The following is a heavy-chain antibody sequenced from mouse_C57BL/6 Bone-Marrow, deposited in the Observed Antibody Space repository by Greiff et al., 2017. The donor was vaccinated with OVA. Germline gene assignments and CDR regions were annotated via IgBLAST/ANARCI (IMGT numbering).Heavy chain of an antibody. CDR1: GYSITSGYY. J-gene: IGHJ1*03. V-gene: IGHV3-6*01. Sequence: ESGPGLVKPSQSLSLTCSVTGYSITSGYYWNWIRQFPGNKLEWMGYISYDGSNNYNPSLKNRISITRDTSKNQFFLKLNSVTTEDTATYYCARERYYYGRGYFDVWGTGTTVTVSS. CDR3: ARERYYYGRGYFDV. CDR2: ISYDGSN. D-gene: IGHD1-1*01.